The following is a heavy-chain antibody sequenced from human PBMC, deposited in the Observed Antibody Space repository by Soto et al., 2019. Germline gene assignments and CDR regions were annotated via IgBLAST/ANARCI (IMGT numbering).Heavy chain of an antibody. CDR3: AKSFGMDV. Sequence: GGSRRLSCAASGFTFSSYGMHWVRQAPGKGLEWVAVISYDGSNKYYADSVKGRFTISRDNSKNTLYLQMNSLRAEDTAVYYCAKSFGMDVWGQGTTVTVSS. CDR2: ISYDGSNK. V-gene: IGHV3-30*18. CDR1: GFTFSSYG. J-gene: IGHJ6*02.